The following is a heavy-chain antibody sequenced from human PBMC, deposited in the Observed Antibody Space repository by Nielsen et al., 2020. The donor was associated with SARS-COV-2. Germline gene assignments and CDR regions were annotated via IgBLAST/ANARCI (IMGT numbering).Heavy chain of an antibody. V-gene: IGHV3-64*01. J-gene: IGHJ3*02. CDR1: GFTFSNYA. CDR3: ARDNGADGFNDALDK. Sequence: GGSLRLSCAASGFTFSNYAMHWVRQAPGKGLEYVSVISYNGGKTYYANPVKGRFTISRDNSKNMLYLHMGSLRAEDMAIYYCARDNGADGFNDALDKWGQGTMVTVSS. CDR2: ISYNGGKT. D-gene: IGHD2-8*01.